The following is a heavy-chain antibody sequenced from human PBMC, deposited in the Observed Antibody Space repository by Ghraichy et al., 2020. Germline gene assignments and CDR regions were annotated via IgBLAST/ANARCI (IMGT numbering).Heavy chain of an antibody. CDR1: GGSISSGDYY. J-gene: IGHJ5*02. CDR2: IYYSGST. CDR3: ARTVVVPAAGFDP. D-gene: IGHD2-2*01. Sequence: SETLSLTCTVSGGSISSGDYYWSWIRQPPGKGLEWIGYIYYSGSTYYNPSLKSRVTISVDTSKNQFSLKLSSVTAADTAVYYCARTVVVPAAGFDPWGQGTLVTVSS. V-gene: IGHV4-30-4*01.